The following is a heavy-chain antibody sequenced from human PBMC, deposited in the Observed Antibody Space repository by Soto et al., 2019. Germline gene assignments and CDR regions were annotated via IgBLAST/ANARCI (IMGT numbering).Heavy chain of an antibody. Sequence: SETRSLTCTVSGGSISSYYWSWIRQPPGKGLEWIGYIYYSGSTNYNPSLKSRVTISVDTSKNQFSLKLSSVTAADTAVYYCARDYYGSGSYYKRGPNYYGMDVWGQGTTVTVSS. J-gene: IGHJ6*02. V-gene: IGHV4-59*01. CDR1: GGSISSYY. CDR2: IYYSGST. CDR3: ARDYYGSGSYYKRGPNYYGMDV. D-gene: IGHD3-10*01.